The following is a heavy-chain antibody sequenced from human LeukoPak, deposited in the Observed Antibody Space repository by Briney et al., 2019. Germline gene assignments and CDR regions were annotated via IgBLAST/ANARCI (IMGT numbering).Heavy chain of an antibody. CDR3: ARRAGAYSHPYDY. CDR2: FRGSGVAT. D-gene: IGHD4/OR15-4a*01. Sequence: PGGSLRPSCAASGFTFSSYAMNWVRQAPGKGLKWVSGFRGSGVATFYADSVKGRFTISRDNSKNTLYLQMNGLRAEDTAVYYCARRAGAYSHPYDYWGQGTLVTVSS. CDR1: GFTFSSYA. V-gene: IGHV3-23*01. J-gene: IGHJ4*02.